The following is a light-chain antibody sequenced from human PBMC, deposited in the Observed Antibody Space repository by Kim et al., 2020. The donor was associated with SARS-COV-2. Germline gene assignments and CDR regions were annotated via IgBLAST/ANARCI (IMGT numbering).Light chain of an antibody. Sequence: SASVGDTATIACRASQSVHIWLAWYQQIPGKAPKLLIHQASNLQSGVPSRFSGRGSGSEFTLTINSLQSGDFATYYCQQYHTHSTFGQGTKVDIK. CDR3: QQYHTHST. CDR1: QSVHIW. J-gene: IGKJ1*01. CDR2: QAS. V-gene: IGKV1-5*03.